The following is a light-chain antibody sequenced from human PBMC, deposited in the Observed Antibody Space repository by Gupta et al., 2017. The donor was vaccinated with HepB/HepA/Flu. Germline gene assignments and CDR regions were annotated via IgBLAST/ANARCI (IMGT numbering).Light chain of an antibody. V-gene: IGLV3-19*01. CDR1: SLRSYY. J-gene: IGLJ2*01. CDR2: GKN. CDR3: NSRDSSGNHLV. Sequence: SSELTQDPAVSVALGQPVRLTCQGDSLRSYYASWYQQKPGQAPVLVIYGKNNRPSGIPDRFSGSSSGNTASLTITGAQAEDEADYYCNSRDSSGNHLVFGGRTKLTVL.